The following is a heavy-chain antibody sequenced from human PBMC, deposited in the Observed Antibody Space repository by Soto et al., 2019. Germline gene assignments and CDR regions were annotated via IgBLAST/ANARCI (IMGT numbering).Heavy chain of an antibody. CDR2: VKSKADGETT. J-gene: IGHJ4*02. CDR1: GFTITNAR. V-gene: IGHV3-15*07. D-gene: IGHD3-3*01. CDR3: NTYPDFWGGHTPL. Sequence: EVQLVESGGGLVKPGGSLGLSCAASGFTITNARMHWVRQAPGKGLEWVGRVKSKADGETTDYAEPVNGRFTISRDDSRNTLSLQMNSLKIEDTAVYYCNTYPDFWGGHTPLWGQGTLVTVSS.